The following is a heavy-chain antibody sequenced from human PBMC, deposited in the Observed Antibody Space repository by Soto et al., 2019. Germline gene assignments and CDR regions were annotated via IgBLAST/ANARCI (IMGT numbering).Heavy chain of an antibody. Sequence: ASVKVSCKASGYTFTSYGISWVRQAPGQGLEWMGWISAYNGNTNYAQKLQGRVTMTTDTSTSTAYMELRSLRSDDTAVYYCARDLSGYDPQSNWFDPWGQGTLVTVSS. CDR3: ARDLSGYDPQSNWFDP. V-gene: IGHV1-18*01. CDR2: ISAYNGNT. J-gene: IGHJ5*02. D-gene: IGHD5-12*01. CDR1: GYTFTSYG.